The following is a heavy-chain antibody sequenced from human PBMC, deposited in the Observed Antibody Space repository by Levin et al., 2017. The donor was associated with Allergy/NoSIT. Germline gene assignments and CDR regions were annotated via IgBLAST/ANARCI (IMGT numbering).Heavy chain of an antibody. V-gene: IGHV3-33*01. CDR3: ARDPSFWDIDY. J-gene: IGHJ4*02. CDR2: IWYDGSNK. CDR1: GFTFSSYG. Sequence: SCAASGFTFSSYGMHWVRQAPGKGLEWVAVIWYDGSNKYYADSVKGRFTISRDNSKNTLYLQMNSLRAEDTAVYYCARDPSFWDIDYWGQGTLVTVSS. D-gene: IGHD3-16*01.